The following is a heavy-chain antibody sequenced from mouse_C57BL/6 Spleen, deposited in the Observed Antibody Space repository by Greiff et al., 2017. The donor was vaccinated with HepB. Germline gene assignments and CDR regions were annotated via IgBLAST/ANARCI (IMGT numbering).Heavy chain of an antibody. V-gene: IGHV1-82*01. D-gene: IGHD2-5*01. Sequence: VKLMESGPELVKPGASVKISCKASGYAFSSSWMNWVKQRPGKGLEWIGRIYPGDGDTNYNGKFKGKATLTADKSSSTAYMQLSSLTSEDSAVYFCARKEAYYSNSYAMDYWGQGTSVTVSS. CDR2: IYPGDGDT. CDR1: GYAFSSSW. J-gene: IGHJ4*01. CDR3: ARKEAYYSNSYAMDY.